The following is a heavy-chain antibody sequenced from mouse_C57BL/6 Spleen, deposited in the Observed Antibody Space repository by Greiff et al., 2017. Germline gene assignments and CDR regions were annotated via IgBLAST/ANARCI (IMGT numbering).Heavy chain of an antibody. V-gene: IGHV1-80*01. D-gene: IGHD1-1*01. Sequence: VQLQQSGAELVKPGASVKISCKASGYAFSSYWMNWVKQRPGKGLEWIGQIYPGDGDTNYNGKFKGKATLTADKSSSTAYMKLSSLTSEDSAVYFCARRMYYGNWYFDVWGTGTTVTVSS. CDR2: IYPGDGDT. CDR1: GYAFSSYW. J-gene: IGHJ1*03. CDR3: ARRMYYGNWYFDV.